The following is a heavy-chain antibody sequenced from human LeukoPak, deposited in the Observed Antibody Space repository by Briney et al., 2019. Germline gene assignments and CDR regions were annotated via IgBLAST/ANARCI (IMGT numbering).Heavy chain of an antibody. Sequence: TGGSLRLSCGASVFTFSNHWMTWVRQAPGKGLEWVAQIKPDGTERYYVDSLEGRFTISRDNAKNSLFLQMNSLRAEDTAVYYCARSYVKTFDYWGQGTLVTVSS. CDR3: ARSYVKTFDY. J-gene: IGHJ4*02. D-gene: IGHD3-10*02. CDR2: IKPDGTER. CDR1: VFTFSNHW. V-gene: IGHV3-7*01.